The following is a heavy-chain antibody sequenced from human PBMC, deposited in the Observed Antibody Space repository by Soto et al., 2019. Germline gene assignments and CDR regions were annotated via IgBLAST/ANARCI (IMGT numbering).Heavy chain of an antibody. Sequence: SETLSLTCAVSGGSISSGGYSWSWIRQPPGKGLEWIGYIYHSGSTYYNPSLKSRVTISVDRSKNQFSLKLSSVTAADTAVYYCGRGVTGTGPDYWGPGTMVTVST. CDR2: IYHSGST. V-gene: IGHV4-30-2*01. CDR1: GGSISSGGYS. D-gene: IGHD1-7*01. J-gene: IGHJ4*02. CDR3: GRGVTGTGPDY.